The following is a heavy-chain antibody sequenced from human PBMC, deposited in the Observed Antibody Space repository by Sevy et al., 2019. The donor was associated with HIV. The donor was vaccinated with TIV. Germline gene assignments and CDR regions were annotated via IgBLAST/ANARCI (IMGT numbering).Heavy chain of an antibody. D-gene: IGHD3-22*01. CDR2: ISGSGTRT. J-gene: IGHJ6*03. CDR3: AKGGGGHYDPDEIAYYFYYYNMDV. Sequence: GGSLRLSCAVSGFSFDIYGMTWVRQAPGKGLEWVSAISGSGTRTYYADSVKGRFIISRDNSKNTLDLQMNSLRAEDTAIYYLAKGGGGHYDPDEIAYYFYYYNMDVWGKGTTVTVSS. CDR1: GFSFDIYG. V-gene: IGHV3-23*01.